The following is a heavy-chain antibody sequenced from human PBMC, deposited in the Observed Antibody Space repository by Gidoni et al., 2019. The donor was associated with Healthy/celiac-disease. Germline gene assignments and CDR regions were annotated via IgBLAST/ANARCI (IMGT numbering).Heavy chain of an antibody. Sequence: EVQLLESGGGLVQPGGSLRLSCAASGFTFSRYAMSWVRQAPGKGLEWVSAISGSDGSTYYADSVKGRFTISRDNSKNTLYLQMNSLRAEDTAVYYCAKAPRLLLKSHFDYWGQGTLVTVSS. CDR3: AKAPRLLLKSHFDY. V-gene: IGHV3-23*01. CDR1: GFTFSRYA. CDR2: ISGSDGST. J-gene: IGHJ4*02. D-gene: IGHD2-15*01.